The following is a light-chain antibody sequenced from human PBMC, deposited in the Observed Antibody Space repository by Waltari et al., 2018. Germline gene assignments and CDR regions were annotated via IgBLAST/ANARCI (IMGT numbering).Light chain of an antibody. CDR2: YRSEPDN. CDR1: SDISVSKYK. J-gene: IGLJ3*02. CDR3: MILHDKAVV. V-gene: IGLV5-45*01. Sequence: AFLTQPASLSASPGDSASLPCTLRSDISVSKYKIYVYQKRPGSPPQFLVKYRSEPDNQQGFGVPSRVSGSKDTSANAGILLISGLQSTDESDYYCMILHDKAVVFGGGTKLTVL.